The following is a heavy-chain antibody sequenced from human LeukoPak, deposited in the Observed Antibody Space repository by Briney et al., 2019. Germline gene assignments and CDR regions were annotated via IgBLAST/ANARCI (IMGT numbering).Heavy chain of an antibody. J-gene: IGHJ3*02. CDR3: ATDRYCGGGCSHLDDFYI. D-gene: IGHD2-21*02. CDR1: GYTFTGYY. CDR2: SNPNSGGT. Sequence: ASVKVSCKASGYTFTGYYMHWVRQAPGQGLEWRGWSNPNSGGTNYAQKLKGRVTVTRDTSISTAYMELSSLRSEDTAVDYCATDRYCGGGCSHLDDFYICGEGTMVTVSS. V-gene: IGHV1-2*02.